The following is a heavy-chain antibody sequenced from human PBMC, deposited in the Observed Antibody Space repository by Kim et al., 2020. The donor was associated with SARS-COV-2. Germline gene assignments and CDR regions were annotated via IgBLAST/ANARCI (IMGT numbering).Heavy chain of an antibody. CDR2: ISRSSSYT. J-gene: IGHJ2*01. CDR3: AKTRRDYGDSDFWYFDL. V-gene: IGHV3-23*01. Sequence: GGSLRLSCAASGFTFSSDDMSWFRQAPGKGLEWVSTISRSSSYTYYAAPVKGRVTISRDNSKNTLYLQMNSLGGEDTALYYCAKTRRDYGDSDFWYFDLWGRGTLVTVSS. CDR1: GFTFSSDD. D-gene: IGHD4-17*01.